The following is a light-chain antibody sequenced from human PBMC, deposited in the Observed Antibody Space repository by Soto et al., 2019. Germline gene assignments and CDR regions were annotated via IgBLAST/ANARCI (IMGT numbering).Light chain of an antibody. CDR1: QSISGN. CDR3: RQHHDSRPT. V-gene: IGKV3D-15*01. Sequence: EIVMTQSPATLSVSPGDRATISCRASQSISGNLAWYQQKPGQCPRLLVYHVSTRTTGTPATFSGSASGTEFTPTIISLQYADFAVDYCRQHHDSRPTFGQGTRV. CDR2: HVS. J-gene: IGKJ5*01.